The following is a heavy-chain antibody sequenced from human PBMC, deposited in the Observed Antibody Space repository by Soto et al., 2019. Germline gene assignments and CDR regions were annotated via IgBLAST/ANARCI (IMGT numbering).Heavy chain of an antibody. D-gene: IGHD5-12*01. J-gene: IGHJ4*02. CDR3: ARGYTGYNPLFHFEY. V-gene: IGHV1-8*01. CDR1: GYTFINYD. Sequence: QVRLVQSGAEVRKPGASVTVSCQASGYTFINYDISWVRQATGQGLEWMGWMNPESGNTVYSPKFQGRVTMTRSTSITTAYMILSGLQSEDTAVYYCARGYTGYNPLFHFEYWGQGTLVTVSS. CDR2: MNPESGNT.